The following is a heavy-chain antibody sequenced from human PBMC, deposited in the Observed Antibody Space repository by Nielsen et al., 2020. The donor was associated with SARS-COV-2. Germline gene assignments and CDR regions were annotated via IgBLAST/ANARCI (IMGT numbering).Heavy chain of an antibody. Sequence: SETLSLTCAVSGGSISSGGYSWSWIRQPPGKGLEWIGYIYYSGSTNYNPSLKSRVTISVDTSKNQFSLKLSSVTATDTAIYYCARHLSGYDPADYWGQGALVTVSS. CDR2: IYYSGST. D-gene: IGHD5-12*01. CDR1: GGSISSGGYS. CDR3: ARHLSGYDPADY. J-gene: IGHJ4*02. V-gene: IGHV4-61*08.